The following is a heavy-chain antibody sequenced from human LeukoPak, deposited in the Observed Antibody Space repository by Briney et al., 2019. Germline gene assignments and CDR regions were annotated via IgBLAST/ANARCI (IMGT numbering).Heavy chain of an antibody. V-gene: IGHV7-4-1*02. Sequence: ASVKVSCKASGYTFTSYAMSWVRQAPGQGLEWMGWINTNTGNPTYAQGFTGRFVFSLDTSVSTAYLQISSLKAEDTAVYYCARDRALINNYNYCYGMDVWGQGTTVTVSS. J-gene: IGHJ6*02. CDR1: GYTFTSYA. CDR2: INTNTGNP. D-gene: IGHD3-16*01. CDR3: ARDRALINNYNYCYGMDV.